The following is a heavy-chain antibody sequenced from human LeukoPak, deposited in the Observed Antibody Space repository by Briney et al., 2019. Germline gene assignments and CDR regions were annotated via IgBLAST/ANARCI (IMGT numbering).Heavy chain of an antibody. CDR1: GFTFDDYA. CDR3: AKDMTAVAGAFDY. CDR2: IRWNSGSI. V-gene: IGHV3-9*01. J-gene: IGHJ4*02. Sequence: GRSLRLSCAASGFTFDDYAMHWVRQAPGKGLEWVSGIRWNSGSIGYADSVKGRFTISRDNAKNSLYLQMNSLRAEDTALYYCAKDMTAVAGAFDYWGQGTLVTVSS. D-gene: IGHD6-19*01.